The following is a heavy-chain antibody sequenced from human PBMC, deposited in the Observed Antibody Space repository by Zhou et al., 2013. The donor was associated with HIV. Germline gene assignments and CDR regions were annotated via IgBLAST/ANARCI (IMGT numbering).Heavy chain of an antibody. V-gene: IGHV1-69*05. CDR1: EYTFNTYA. D-gene: IGHD6-19*01. CDR3: ARGEGYGSGGILFDY. Sequence: QVPLVQSGAEVKKPGSSVKVSCKASEYTFNTYAISWVRQAPGQGPEWMGGIIPIFDTANYSQKFQGRVTITTDESTSTAYMELSSLRSDDTAVYYCARGEGYGSGGILFDYWGQGTLVTVSS. CDR2: IIPIFDTA. J-gene: IGHJ4*02.